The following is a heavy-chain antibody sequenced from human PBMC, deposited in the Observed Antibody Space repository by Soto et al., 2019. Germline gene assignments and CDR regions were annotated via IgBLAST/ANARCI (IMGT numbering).Heavy chain of an antibody. Sequence: HLVQSGPEVKRPGASITVSCKTSGDTFANFGLSWVRQAPGQGLEWMGWIATYNNNKNYAQKFQGRLTLTTDTSTSTAYLELDSLGYDATAVYYCARVVRGVVNWFDPWGQGALVTVSS. CDR1: GDTFANFG. CDR2: IATYNNNK. CDR3: ARVVRGVVNWFDP. D-gene: IGHD3-10*01. V-gene: IGHV1-18*01. J-gene: IGHJ5*02.